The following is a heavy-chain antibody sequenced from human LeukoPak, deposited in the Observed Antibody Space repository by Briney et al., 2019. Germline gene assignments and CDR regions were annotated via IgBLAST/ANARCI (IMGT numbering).Heavy chain of an antibody. V-gene: IGHV3-7*04. CDR3: ARNSRYSFDI. CDR1: GFTFSSYW. D-gene: IGHD4-11*01. Sequence: GGSLRLSCAASGFTFSSYWMSWVRQAPGKGLEWVAHIKSDGSEKYYVDSVKGRFSISRDNAKNSLYLPMNSLRAEDTAVYYCARNSRYSFDIWGQGTMVTVSS. CDR2: IKSDGSEK. J-gene: IGHJ3*02.